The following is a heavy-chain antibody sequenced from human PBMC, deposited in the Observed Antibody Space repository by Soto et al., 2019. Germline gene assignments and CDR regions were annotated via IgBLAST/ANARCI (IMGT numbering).Heavy chain of an antibody. CDR3: ARIAAVAGRTPN. CDR1: GFTFSSYA. CDR2: ISYDGSNK. D-gene: IGHD6-19*01. V-gene: IGHV3-30-3*01. J-gene: IGHJ4*02. Sequence: QVQLVESGGGVVQPGRSLRLSCAASGFTFSSYAMHWVRQAPGKGLEWVAVISYDGSNKYYADSVKGRFTISRDNSKNTLYLQMNSLRAEDTAVYYCARIAAVAGRTPNWGQGTLVTVSS.